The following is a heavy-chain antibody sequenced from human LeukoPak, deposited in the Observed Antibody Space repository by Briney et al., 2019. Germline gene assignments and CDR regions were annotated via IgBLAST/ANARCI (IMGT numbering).Heavy chain of an antibody. CDR2: ISAYNGNT. V-gene: IGHV1-18*04. Sequence: GASVKVSCKASGYTFTGYYMHWVRQAPGQGLEWMGWISAYNGNTNYAQKLQGRVTMTTDTSTSTAYMELRSLRSDDTAVYYCARERLRDYYGSGTLNNWGQETLVTVSS. D-gene: IGHD3-10*01. J-gene: IGHJ4*02. CDR3: ARERLRDYYGSGTLNN. CDR1: GYTFTGYY.